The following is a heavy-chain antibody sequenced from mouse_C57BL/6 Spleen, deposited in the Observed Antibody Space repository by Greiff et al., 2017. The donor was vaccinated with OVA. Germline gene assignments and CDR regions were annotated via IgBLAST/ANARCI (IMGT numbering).Heavy chain of an antibody. V-gene: IGHV1-58*01. Sequence: EVKLQESGAELVRPGSSVKMSCKTSGSTFTSYGINWVKQRPGQGLEWIGYIYIGNGYTEYNEKFKGKATLTSDTSSSTAYMQLSSLTSEDSAIYFCARSAAYYSNYGFAYWGQGTLVTVSA. CDR1: GSTFTSYG. J-gene: IGHJ3*01. CDR2: IYIGNGYT. D-gene: IGHD2-5*01. CDR3: ARSAAYYSNYGFAY.